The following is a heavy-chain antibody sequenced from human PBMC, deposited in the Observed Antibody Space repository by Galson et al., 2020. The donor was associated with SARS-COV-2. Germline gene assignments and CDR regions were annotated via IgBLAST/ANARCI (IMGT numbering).Heavy chain of an antibody. D-gene: IGHD4-17*01. V-gene: IGHV4-30-2*01. CDR2: ISHSGGT. Sequence: SETLSLTFTVSGTSISSSSYSWNWHRPPPGQGLEWIGNISHSGGTYYNPSLKSRVTISGDRSKNQFSLRLSSVTAADTAVYYCARLHYGEYAPEAFDIWGPGTRVTVAS. CDR1: GTSISSSSYS. CDR3: ARLHYGEYAPEAFDI. J-gene: IGHJ3*02.